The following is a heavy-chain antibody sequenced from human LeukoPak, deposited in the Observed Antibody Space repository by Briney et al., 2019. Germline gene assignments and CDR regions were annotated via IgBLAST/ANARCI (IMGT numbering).Heavy chain of an antibody. Sequence: SQTLSLTCTVSGGSISSGGYYWSWIRQHPEKGLEWMGYIYYSGSTYYNPSLKSRVTISVDTSKNQFSLKLSSVTAADTAVYYCARSSTYYYDSSGDNWFDPWGQGTLVTVSS. CDR1: GGSISSGGYY. CDR2: IYYSGST. D-gene: IGHD3-22*01. J-gene: IGHJ5*02. V-gene: IGHV4-31*03. CDR3: ARSSTYYYDSSGDNWFDP.